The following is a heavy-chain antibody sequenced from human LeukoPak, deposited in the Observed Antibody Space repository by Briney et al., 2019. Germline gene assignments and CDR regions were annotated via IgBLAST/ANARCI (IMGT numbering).Heavy chain of an antibody. J-gene: IGHJ4*02. Sequence: PGGSLRLSCAASGFTFSGYEMIWVRQAPGKGLEWVSHISTSGVTIHYSDSVRGRFTISRDNAKNSLYLQMNSLRVEDTAVYYCARDGEAGHTVFDYWGQGTLVTVSS. CDR1: GFTFSGYE. D-gene: IGHD3-10*01. CDR2: ISTSGVTI. V-gene: IGHV3-48*03. CDR3: ARDGEAGHTVFDY.